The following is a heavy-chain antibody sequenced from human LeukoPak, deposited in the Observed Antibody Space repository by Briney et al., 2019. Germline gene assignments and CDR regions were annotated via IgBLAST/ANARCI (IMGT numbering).Heavy chain of an antibody. V-gene: IGHV3-9*01. CDR3: AEDFWNFRDS. D-gene: IGHD1-7*01. CDR2: IYSDRVNV. Sequence: GRSLRLSCAASGFSFDDSDMHWVRQPPGKGPEWVSTIYSDRVNVAYADSVKGRFTISRDNSENTLYLQMNSLRSDDTAMYYCAEDFWNFRDSWGQGTLVTVSS. J-gene: IGHJ5*01. CDR1: GFSFDDSD.